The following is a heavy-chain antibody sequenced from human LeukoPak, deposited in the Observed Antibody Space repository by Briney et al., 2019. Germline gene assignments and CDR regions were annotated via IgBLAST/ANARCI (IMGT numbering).Heavy chain of an antibody. CDR1: GGSISSYY. CDR2: IYYSGST. J-gene: IGHJ4*02. CDR3: ASYSYYYDSSGYFDY. D-gene: IGHD3-22*01. V-gene: IGHV4-59*01. Sequence: SETLSLTCTVSGGSISSYYWSWIRQPPGKGLEWIGYIYYSGSTNYNPSLKSRVTISVDTPKNQFSLKLSSVTAADTAVYYCASYSYYYDSSGYFDYWGQGTLVTVSS.